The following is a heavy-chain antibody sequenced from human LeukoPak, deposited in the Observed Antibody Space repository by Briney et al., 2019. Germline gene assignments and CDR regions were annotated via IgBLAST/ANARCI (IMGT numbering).Heavy chain of an antibody. V-gene: IGHV3-23*01. CDR2: ISGSGGST. Sequence: GTLRLSCAASGFTFSSYGMSWVRQAPGKGLEWVSAISGSGGSTYYADSVKGRFTISRDNSKNTLYLQMNSLRAEDTAVYYCAKVSRGVGATDYWGQGTLVTVSS. CDR1: GFTFSSYG. CDR3: AKVSRGVGATDY. J-gene: IGHJ4*02. D-gene: IGHD1-26*01.